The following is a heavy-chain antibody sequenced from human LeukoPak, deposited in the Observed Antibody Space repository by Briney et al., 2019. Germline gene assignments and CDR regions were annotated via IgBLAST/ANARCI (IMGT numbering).Heavy chain of an antibody. CDR1: GFTFSSYG. CDR3: AKSAKIQARGTFFDY. CDR2: ISYDGSNK. J-gene: IGHJ4*02. D-gene: IGHD3-16*01. Sequence: GGSLRLSCAASGFTFSSYGMHWVRQAPRKGLEWVAVISYDGSNKYYADSVKGRFTISRDNSKNTLYLQMNSLRAEDTAVYYCAKSAKIQARGTFFDYWGQGTLVTVSS. V-gene: IGHV3-30*18.